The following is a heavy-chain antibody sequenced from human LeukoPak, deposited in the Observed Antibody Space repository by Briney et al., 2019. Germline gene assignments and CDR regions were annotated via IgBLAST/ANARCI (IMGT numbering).Heavy chain of an antibody. D-gene: IGHD6-19*01. CDR3: ARALAVAGTGGFDP. J-gene: IGHJ5*02. V-gene: IGHV3-74*01. Sequence: GGSLRLSCAASGFTFSNYWMHWVRQAPGKGLVWDSRMNSDGSSTSYADSVKGRFTISRDNAKNTLYLQMNSLRAEDTAVYYCARALAVAGTGGFDPWGQGTLVTVSS. CDR1: GFTFSNYW. CDR2: MNSDGSST.